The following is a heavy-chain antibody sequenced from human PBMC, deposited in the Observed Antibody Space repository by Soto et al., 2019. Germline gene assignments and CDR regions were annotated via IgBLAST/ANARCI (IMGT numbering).Heavy chain of an antibody. CDR1: GFTFTSYY. CDR3: ARGGWAGYSSEGGLDL. V-gene: IGHV1-46*01. CDR2: INPAPGST. J-gene: IGHJ5*02. D-gene: IGHD6-19*01. Sequence: QVQLVQSGAEVKKSGAAVRISCKTSGFTFTSYYLHWVRQAPGQGLEWMGLINPAPGSTNHAEKFQGRVTMTRDMSSNTVYMQLGRLTSEDTGVYYCARGGWAGYSSEGGLDLWGQGTHITVSS.